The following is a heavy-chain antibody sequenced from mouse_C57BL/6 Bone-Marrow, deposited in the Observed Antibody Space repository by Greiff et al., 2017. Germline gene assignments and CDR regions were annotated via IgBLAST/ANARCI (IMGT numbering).Heavy chain of an antibody. Sequence: EVLLVESVAELVRPGASVKLSCTASGFNIKNTYMPWVKQRPEQGLEWIGRIDPANGNTKYAPKFQGKATLTADTSSNTAYLQLSSLTSEDTAIYYCARAGPFAYWGQGTLVTVSA. CDR1: GFNIKNTY. CDR2: IDPANGNT. CDR3: ARAGPFAY. V-gene: IGHV14-3*01. J-gene: IGHJ3*01.